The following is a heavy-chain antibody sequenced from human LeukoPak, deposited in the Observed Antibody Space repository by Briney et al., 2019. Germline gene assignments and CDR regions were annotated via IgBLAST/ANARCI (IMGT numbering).Heavy chain of an antibody. D-gene: IGHD5-24*01. Sequence: ASVKVSCKASGYTFTGYYMHWVRQAPGQGLEWMGRINPNSGGTNYAQKFQGRVTMTRDTSISTAYMELSRLRSDDTAVHYCARRRLTYNWFDPWGQGTLVTVSS. CDR2: INPNSGGT. CDR3: ARRRLTYNWFDP. V-gene: IGHV1-2*06. CDR1: GYTFTGYY. J-gene: IGHJ5*02.